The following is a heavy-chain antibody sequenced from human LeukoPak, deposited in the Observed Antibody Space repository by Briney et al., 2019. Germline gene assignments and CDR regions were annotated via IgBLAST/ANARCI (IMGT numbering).Heavy chain of an antibody. D-gene: IGHD3-22*01. J-gene: IGHJ6*02. CDR2: IYHSGST. V-gene: IGHV4-30-2*01. CDR1: GGSISSGGYS. CDR3: ARDRGGYYDSSGHQGMDV. Sequence: PSQTLSLTCAVSGGSISSGGYSWSWIRQPPGKGLEWIGYIYHSGSTYYNPSLKSRVTISVDRSKNQFSLKLSSVTAADTAVYYCARDRGGYYDSSGHQGMDVWGQGTTVTVSS.